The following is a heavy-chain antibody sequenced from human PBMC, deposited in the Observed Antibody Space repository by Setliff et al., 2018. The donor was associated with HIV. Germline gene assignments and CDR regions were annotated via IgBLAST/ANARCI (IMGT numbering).Heavy chain of an antibody. CDR3: ARDHGNGRAYNFWSGYYSFDY. CDR1: GYTFTTYA. D-gene: IGHD3-3*01. Sequence: ASVKVSCKASGYTFTTYAMHWARQAPGQRLEWMGWINAANGNTKYSQKFQGRVSITRDTSASTAYMQLSSLTSEDTAVYYCARDHGNGRAYNFWSGYYSFDYWGRGTLVTVSS. CDR2: INAANGNT. J-gene: IGHJ4*02. V-gene: IGHV1-3*01.